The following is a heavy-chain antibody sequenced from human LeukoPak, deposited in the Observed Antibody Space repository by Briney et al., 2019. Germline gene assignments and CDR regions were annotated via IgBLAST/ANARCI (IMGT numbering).Heavy chain of an antibody. V-gene: IGHV5-10-1*01. CDR2: IGPSDSYT. CDR3: ALTGYYDILTGYYTY. J-gene: IGHJ4*02. CDR1: GYSFTSYW. D-gene: IGHD3-9*01. Sequence: GESLKISCKGSGYSFTSYWISWVRQMPGKGLEWMGRIGPSDSYTNYSPSFQGHVTISADKSISTAYLQWSSLKASDTAMYYCALTGYYDILTGYYTYWGQGTLVTVSS.